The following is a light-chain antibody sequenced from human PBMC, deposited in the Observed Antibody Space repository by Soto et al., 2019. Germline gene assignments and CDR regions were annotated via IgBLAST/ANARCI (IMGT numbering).Light chain of an antibody. CDR2: DAS. J-gene: IGKJ1*01. V-gene: IGKV1-5*01. CDR3: QQYDNYSWT. CDR1: QSIRYA. Sequence: DIQLTQSPSTLSASVGDRVTITCRASQSIRYALAWYQQEPGKAPKVLVYDASILASGVSSRFSGSGPGTEFTLTISGLRPDDFVEYYCQQYDNYSWTFGQGTKV.